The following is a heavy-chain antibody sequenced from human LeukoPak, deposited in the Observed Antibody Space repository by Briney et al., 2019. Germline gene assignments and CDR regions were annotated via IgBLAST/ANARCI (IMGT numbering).Heavy chain of an antibody. CDR1: GFTFSSYW. CDR2: INRESTVT. CDR3: SRDLGAPDEY. D-gene: IGHD3-16*01. J-gene: IGHJ4*02. V-gene: IGHV3-74*01. Sequence: PGGSLRLSCAASGFTFSSYWMHWVRQAPGKGIVWVSRINRESTVTIYADSVKGRFTVSRDKEKNTLYLQMHSLRDEHTAVYYCSRDLGAPDEYWGQGTLVTVSS.